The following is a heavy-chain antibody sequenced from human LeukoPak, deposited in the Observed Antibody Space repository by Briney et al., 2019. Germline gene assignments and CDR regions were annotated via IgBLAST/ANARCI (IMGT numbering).Heavy chain of an antibody. CDR1: GGSISSYY. D-gene: IGHD3-22*01. CDR2: IYYSGST. J-gene: IGHJ4*02. V-gene: IGHV4-59*01. Sequence: SETLSLTCTVSGGSISSYYWSWIRQPPGKGLEWIGYIYYSGSTNYNPSLKSRVTISVDTSKNQFSLKLSSVTAADTAVYYCARGSEYYYDSSNFDYWGRGTLVTVSS. CDR3: ARGSEYYYDSSNFDY.